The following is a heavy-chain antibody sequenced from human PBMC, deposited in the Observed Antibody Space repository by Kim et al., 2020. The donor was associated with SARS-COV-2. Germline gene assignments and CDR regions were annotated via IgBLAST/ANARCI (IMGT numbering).Heavy chain of an antibody. Sequence: TNDNPSLKSLVTISVDTSKNQFSLKLSSVTAADTAVYYCARVVPPTAFDIWGQGTMVTVSS. D-gene: IGHD3-16*02. CDR3: ARVVPPTAFDI. CDR2: T. J-gene: IGHJ3*02. V-gene: IGHV4-59*01.